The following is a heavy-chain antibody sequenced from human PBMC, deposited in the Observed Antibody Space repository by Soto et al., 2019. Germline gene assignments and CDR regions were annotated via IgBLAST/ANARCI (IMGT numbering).Heavy chain of an antibody. CDR1: GGSISSGDYY. D-gene: IGHD6-13*01. V-gene: IGHV4-30-4*01. J-gene: IGHJ4*02. CDR2: IYYSGST. CDR3: ARANEQQLVRPHFDY. Sequence: QVQLQESGPGLVKPSQTLSLTCTVSGGSISSGDYYWSWIRQPPGKGLEWIGYIYYSGSTYYNPSRKSRVTISVDTSKNQFSLKLSSVTAADTAVYYCARANEQQLVRPHFDYWGQGTLVTVSS.